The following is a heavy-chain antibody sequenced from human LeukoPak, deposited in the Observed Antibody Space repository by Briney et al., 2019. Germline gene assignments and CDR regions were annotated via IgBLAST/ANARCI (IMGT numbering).Heavy chain of an antibody. CDR2: ISGSGGST. J-gene: IGHJ4*02. CDR1: GFTFSSYA. V-gene: IGHV3-23*01. CDR3: AKDQVRYFDGESDY. Sequence: PGGSLRLSCAASGFTFSSYAMSWVRQAPGKGLEWVSAISGSGGSTYYADSVKGRFTISRDNSKNTLYLQMNSLRAEDTAVYYCAKDQVRYFDGESDYWGQGTLVTVSS. D-gene: IGHD3-9*01.